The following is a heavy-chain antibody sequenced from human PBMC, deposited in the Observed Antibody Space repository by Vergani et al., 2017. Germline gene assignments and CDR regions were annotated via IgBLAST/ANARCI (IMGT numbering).Heavy chain of an antibody. J-gene: IGHJ5*02. Sequence: QVQLQESGPGLVKPSETLSLTCTVSGGSVSSGSYYWSWIRQPAGKGLEWIGYIYYSGSTNYNPSLKSRVTISVDTSKNQFSLKLSSVTAEYTAVYYCARECWGTYEFWSGYYVGFDPWGQGTLVTVSS. CDR1: GGSVSSGSYY. CDR3: ARECWGTYEFWSGYYVGFDP. D-gene: IGHD3-3*01. V-gene: IGHV4-61*10. CDR2: IYYSGST.